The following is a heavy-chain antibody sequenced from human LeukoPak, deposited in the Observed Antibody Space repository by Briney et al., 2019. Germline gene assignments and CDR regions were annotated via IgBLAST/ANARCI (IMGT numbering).Heavy chain of an antibody. J-gene: IGHJ5*02. Sequence: SETLSLTCTVSGGSISSYYWSWIRQPPGKGLEWIGYIYYSGSTNYNPSLKSRVTISVDTSKNQFSLKLSSVTAADTAVYYCARVERSLGWFDPWGQGTLVTVSS. V-gene: IGHV4-59*12. D-gene: IGHD3-3*01. CDR1: GGSISSYY. CDR2: IYYSGST. CDR3: ARVERSLGWFDP.